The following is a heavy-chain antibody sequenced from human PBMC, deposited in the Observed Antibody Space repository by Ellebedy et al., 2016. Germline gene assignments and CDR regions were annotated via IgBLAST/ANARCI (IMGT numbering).Heavy chain of an antibody. D-gene: IGHD3-10*01. CDR3: ARGGYGSGGNVVFDY. CDR1: GGTFSSYA. Sequence: SVKVSXXASGGTFSSYAISWVRQAPGQGLEWMGRTIPILSTANYAQKFQGRVTITADKSTSTAYMELSSLRSEDTAVYYCARGGYGSGGNVVFDYWGQGTLVTVSS. CDR2: TIPILSTA. V-gene: IGHV1-69*04. J-gene: IGHJ4*02.